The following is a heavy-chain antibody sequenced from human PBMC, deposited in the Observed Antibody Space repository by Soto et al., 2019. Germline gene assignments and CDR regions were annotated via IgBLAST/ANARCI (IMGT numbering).Heavy chain of an antibody. Sequence: SETLSLTWTVSLDSIRNYYWSWIRQPPGKRLEWIGYRYNTGSTNYNPSLKSRVTISVDTSKNQFSLKLSSVTAADTAVYYCARALRAYNWNSVWFDPWGQGTLVTVSS. D-gene: IGHD1-7*01. CDR2: RYNTGST. V-gene: IGHV4-59*01. CDR3: ARALRAYNWNSVWFDP. CDR1: LDSIRNYY. J-gene: IGHJ5*02.